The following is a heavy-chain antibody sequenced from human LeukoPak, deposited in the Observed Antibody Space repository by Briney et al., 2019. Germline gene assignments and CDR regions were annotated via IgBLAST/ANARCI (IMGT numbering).Heavy chain of an antibody. CDR1: GFTFSSYA. CDR3: ASPREYQLLYFGY. Sequence: TGGSLRLSCAASGFTFSSYAMNWVRQAPGKGLEWVSSISSSSSYIYYADSVKGRFTISRDNAKNSLYLQMNSLRAEDTAVYYCASPREYQLLYFGYWGQGTLVTVSS. V-gene: IGHV3-21*01. J-gene: IGHJ4*02. D-gene: IGHD2-2*01. CDR2: ISSSSSYI.